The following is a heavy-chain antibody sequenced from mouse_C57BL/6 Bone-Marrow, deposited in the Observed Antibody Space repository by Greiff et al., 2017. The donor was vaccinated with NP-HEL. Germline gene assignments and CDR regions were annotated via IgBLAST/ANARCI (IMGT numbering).Heavy chain of an antibody. CDR1: GYTFTDYN. CDR3: ARSHYYGSSYFDY. V-gene: IGHV1-18*01. CDR2: INPNNGGT. J-gene: IGHJ2*01. D-gene: IGHD1-1*01. Sequence: DVKLQESGPELVKPGASVKIPCKASGYTFTDYNMDWVKQSHGKSLEWIGDINPNNGGTIYNQKFKGKATLTVDKSSSTAYMELRSLTSEDTAVYYCARSHYYGSSYFDYWGQGTTLTVSS.